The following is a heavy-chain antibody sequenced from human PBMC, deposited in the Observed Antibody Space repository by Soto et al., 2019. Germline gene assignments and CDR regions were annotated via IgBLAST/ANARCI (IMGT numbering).Heavy chain of an antibody. D-gene: IGHD2-21*02. Sequence: QVQLQESGPGLVKPSQTLSLTCTVSNGPISSSDHYWRWIRQLPGKGLEWIGYIYHSGGAYYNPSLQSGRTISLDTSKNQFSLKLTSVTAADTAVYYCARDLRLKPPRDYYGRDVWGQGTTVTVSS. V-gene: IGHV4-31*03. CDR2: IYHSGGA. CDR1: NGPISSSDHY. CDR3: ARDLRLKPPRDYYGRDV. J-gene: IGHJ6*02.